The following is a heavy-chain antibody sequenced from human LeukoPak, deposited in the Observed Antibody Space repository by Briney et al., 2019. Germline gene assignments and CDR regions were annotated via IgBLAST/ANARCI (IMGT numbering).Heavy chain of an antibody. CDR3: ATSAQRSYYFDSQLPEGWNYFDY. CDR1: GYTFTDYY. Sequence: ASVRVSCKASGYTFTDYYMHWVRQAPGQGLEWMGRINPNSGGTNYPQIFQDRVTMTRDTSISTVYMDLSRLRSDDTAVHYCATSAQRSYYFDSQLPEGWNYFDYWGRGTLVTVSS. V-gene: IGHV1-2*06. CDR2: INPNSGGT. J-gene: IGHJ4*02. D-gene: IGHD3-22*01.